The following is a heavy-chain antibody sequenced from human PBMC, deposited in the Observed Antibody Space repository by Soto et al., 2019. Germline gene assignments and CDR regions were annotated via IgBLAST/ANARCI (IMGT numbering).Heavy chain of an antibody. J-gene: IGHJ4*02. CDR3: ARDMTTVTAFDF. CDR1: GYTFTGYY. V-gene: IGHV1-2*04. D-gene: IGHD4-17*01. Sequence: ASVKVSCKASGYTFTGYYMHWVRQAPGQGLEWMGYINPNSGGTNYAQKFQGWVTMTRDTSISTAYMELRRLRSDDTAVYYCARDMTTVTAFDFWGQGTLVTVSS. CDR2: INPNSGGT.